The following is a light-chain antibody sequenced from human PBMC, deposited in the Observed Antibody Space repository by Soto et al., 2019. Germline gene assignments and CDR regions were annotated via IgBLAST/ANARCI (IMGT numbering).Light chain of an antibody. Sequence: DIQMTQSPSSLSASVADRVTISCRASQSIVGYLNWYQQTPGKAPKLLIYAASSLRSGVPSRFSGSGSGTDFNVTISSLQPEDFGTYYCQQGYTTPFTFGPGTHVDI. CDR1: QSIVGY. J-gene: IGKJ3*01. V-gene: IGKV1-39*01. CDR3: QQGYTTPFT. CDR2: AAS.